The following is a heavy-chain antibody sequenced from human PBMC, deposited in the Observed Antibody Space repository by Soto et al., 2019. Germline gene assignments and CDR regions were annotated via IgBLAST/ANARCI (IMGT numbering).Heavy chain of an antibody. CDR2: IYSGGST. CDR3: AREDNRTSWAFDC. V-gene: IGHV3-53*01. J-gene: IGHJ4*02. D-gene: IGHD2-2*01. Sequence: GGSLRLSCAASGLTVSSNYMSWVRQAPGKGLEWVSVIYSGGSTYYADSVRGRFTISRDSSKNTLSLQMNSLRAEDTAMYYCAREDNRTSWAFDCWGQGTLVTVSS. CDR1: GLTVSSNY.